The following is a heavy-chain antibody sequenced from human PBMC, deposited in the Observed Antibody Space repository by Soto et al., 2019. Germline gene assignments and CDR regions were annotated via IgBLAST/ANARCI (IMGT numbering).Heavy chain of an antibody. CDR1: GFTFSSYG. J-gene: IGHJ6*02. Sequence: GGSLRLSCAASGFTFSSYGMHWVRQAPGKGLEWVAVIWYDGSNKYYADSVKGRFTISRDNSKNTLYLQMNSLRAEDTAVYYCARDGAAAGTIYYYYGMDVWGQGTTVTVSS. V-gene: IGHV3-33*01. CDR2: IWYDGSNK. CDR3: ARDGAAAGTIYYYYGMDV. D-gene: IGHD6-13*01.